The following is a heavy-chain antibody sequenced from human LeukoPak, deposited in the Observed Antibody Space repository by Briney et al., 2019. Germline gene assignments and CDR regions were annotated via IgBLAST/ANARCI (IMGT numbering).Heavy chain of an antibody. CDR3: AKDRAPFEEQWLPSVDY. CDR1: GFTFSSYA. Sequence: GGSLRLSCAASGFTFSSYAMRWVRQAPGKGLEWVSSISGSGGSTYYADSVKGRFTISRDNSKNTLYLQMNSLRAEDTAVYYCAKDRAPFEEQWLPSVDYWGQGTLVTVSS. J-gene: IGHJ4*02. CDR2: ISGSGGST. D-gene: IGHD6-19*01. V-gene: IGHV3-23*01.